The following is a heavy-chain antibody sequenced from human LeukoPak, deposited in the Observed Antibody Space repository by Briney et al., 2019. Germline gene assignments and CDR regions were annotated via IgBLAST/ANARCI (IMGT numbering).Heavy chain of an antibody. J-gene: IGHJ4*02. CDR3: ARAMTTVTDPFDY. CDR1: GYTFTGYY. CDR2: INPNSGGT. D-gene: IGHD4-17*01. Sequence: ASVKVSCKASGYTFTGYYMHWVRQAPGQGLEWMGWINPNSGGTNYAQKFQGRVTMTRDTSISTAYMELSRLRSDDTAVYYCARAMTTVTDPFDYWGQGTLVTVSS. V-gene: IGHV1-2*02.